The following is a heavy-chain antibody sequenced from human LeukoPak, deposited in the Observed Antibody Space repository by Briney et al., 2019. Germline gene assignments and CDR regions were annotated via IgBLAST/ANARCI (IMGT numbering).Heavy chain of an antibody. CDR1: GFTFSGSA. CDR2: IRSKANSYAT. J-gene: IGHJ3*02. CDR3: TTRIPQDAFDI. V-gene: IGHV3-73*01. Sequence: GGSLRLSCAASGFTFSGSAMHWVRQASGKGLEWVGRIRSKANSYATAYAASVKGRFTISRDDSKSTAYLQMNSLKTEDTAVYYCTTRIPQDAFDIWGQGTMVTVSS.